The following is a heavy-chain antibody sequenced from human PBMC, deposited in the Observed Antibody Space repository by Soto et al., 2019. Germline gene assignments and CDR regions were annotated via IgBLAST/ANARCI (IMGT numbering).Heavy chain of an antibody. CDR3: ARSLMTTVTTNDY. CDR2: INHSGST. J-gene: IGHJ4*02. CDR1: GGSFSGYY. D-gene: IGHD4-17*01. Sequence: SETLSLTCAVYGGSFSGYYWSWIRQPPGKGLEWIGEINHSGSTNYNPSLKSRVTISVDTSKNQFSLKLSSVTAADTAAYYCARSLMTTVTTNDYWGQGTLVTVSS. V-gene: IGHV4-34*01.